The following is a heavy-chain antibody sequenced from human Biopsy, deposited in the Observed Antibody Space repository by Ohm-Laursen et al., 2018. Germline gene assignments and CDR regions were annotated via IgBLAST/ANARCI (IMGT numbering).Heavy chain of an antibody. CDR2: IYAGATT. V-gene: IGHV3-66*01. Sequence: LSLTCAASKFTVRTNSMSWVRLAPGKGLEWVSVIYAGATTYYPDSVKGRFTIFRDNSRNTVYLQMDSLRGEDTAVYFCARGSGSGFYFDQWGQGTLVTVSS. J-gene: IGHJ4*02. D-gene: IGHD2-15*01. CDR3: ARGSGSGFYFDQ. CDR1: KFTVRTNS.